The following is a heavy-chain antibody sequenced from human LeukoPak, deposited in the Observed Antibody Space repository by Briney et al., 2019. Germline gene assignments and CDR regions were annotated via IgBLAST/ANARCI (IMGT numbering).Heavy chain of an antibody. D-gene: IGHD3-3*01. J-gene: IGHJ4*02. CDR1: GGTFSSYA. CDR3: ARSFEWSPKYYFDY. Sequence: SCXASGGTFSSYAISWVRQAPGQGXXXXXRIIPILGIANYAQKFQGRVTITADKSTSTAYMELSSLRSEDTAVYYCARSFEWSPKYYFDYWGQGTLVTVSS. CDR2: IIPILGIA. V-gene: IGHV1-69*04.